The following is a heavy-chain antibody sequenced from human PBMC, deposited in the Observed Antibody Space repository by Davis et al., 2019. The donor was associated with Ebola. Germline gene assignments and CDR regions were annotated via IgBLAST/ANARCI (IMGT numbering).Heavy chain of an antibody. J-gene: IGHJ4*02. CDR3: ARGGSALSHDY. CDR1: GFTFSSYE. V-gene: IGHV3-48*03. D-gene: IGHD6-25*01. Sequence: PGGSLRLSCAASGFTFSSYEMNWVRQAPGKGLEWVSYISSSGSTIYYADSVKGRFTISRDNAKNTLYLQMNSLRAEDTAVYYCARGGSALSHDYWGQGSLVTVSS. CDR2: ISSSGSTI.